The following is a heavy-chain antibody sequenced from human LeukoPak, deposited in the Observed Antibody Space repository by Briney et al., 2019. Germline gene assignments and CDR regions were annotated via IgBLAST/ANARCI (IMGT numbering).Heavy chain of an antibody. D-gene: IGHD3-3*01. Sequence: SETLSLTCTASSGSISSGDYYWSWIRQHPGKGLEWIGYIYYSGSAYYNPSLRSRATISVDTYKSQFSLKLSSVTAADTAVYYCARAILTPSGYVWHFDLWGRGTLVTVSS. CDR1: SGSISSGDYY. V-gene: IGHV4-31*03. CDR2: IYYSGSA. CDR3: ARAILTPSGYVWHFDL. J-gene: IGHJ2*01.